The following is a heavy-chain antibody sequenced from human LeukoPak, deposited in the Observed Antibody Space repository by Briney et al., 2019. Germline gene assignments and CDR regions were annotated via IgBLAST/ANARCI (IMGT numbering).Heavy chain of an antibody. D-gene: IGHD4-11*01. J-gene: IGHJ6*03. CDR1: GYTLTELS. V-gene: IGHV1-24*01. CDR3: ARGSTVTTLWYYYYYMDV. CDR2: FDPEDGET. Sequence: ASVKVSCKVSGYTLTELSMHWVRQAPGKGLEWMGGFDPEDGETIYAQKFQGRVTMTEDTSTDTAYMELSSLRSEDTAVYYCARGSTVTTLWYYYYYMDVWGKGTTVTVSS.